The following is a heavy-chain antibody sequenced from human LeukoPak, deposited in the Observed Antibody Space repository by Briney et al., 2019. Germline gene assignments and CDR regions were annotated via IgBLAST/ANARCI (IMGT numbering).Heavy chain of an antibody. V-gene: IGHV1-8*03. CDR1: GYTFTSYD. D-gene: IGHD3-3*01. Sequence: ASVKVSCKASGYTFTSYDINWVRQATGQGLEWMGWRNPNSGNTGYAQKFQGRVTITRNTSISTAYMELSSLRSEDTAVYYCARGLLRFLEWYSGFDYWGQGTLVTVSS. CDR2: RNPNSGNT. J-gene: IGHJ4*02. CDR3: ARGLLRFLEWYSGFDY.